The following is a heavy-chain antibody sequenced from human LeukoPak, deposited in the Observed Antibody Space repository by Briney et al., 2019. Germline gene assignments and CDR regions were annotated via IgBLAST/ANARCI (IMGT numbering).Heavy chain of an antibody. CDR1: GYTFTGYY. J-gene: IGHJ3*02. CDR2: INPNSGGT. CDR3: AREWTSTWGRGYAFDI. V-gene: IGHV1-2*02. D-gene: IGHD3-16*01. Sequence: ASVKVSCKASGYTFTGYYMHWVRQAPGQGFEWMGWINPNSGGTNYAQKFQGRVTMTRDTSISTAYMELSRLRSDDTAVYYCAREWTSTWGRGYAFDIWGQGTMVTVSS.